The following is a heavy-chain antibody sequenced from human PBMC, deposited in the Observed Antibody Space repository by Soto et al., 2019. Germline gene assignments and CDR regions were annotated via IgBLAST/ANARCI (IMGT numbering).Heavy chain of an antibody. CDR1: GSSVNNRTSY. CDR2: VYYSGTT. Sequence: SQRLSLTSTVCGSSVNNRTSYWNWTRQTPGKRLEWSGYVYYSGTTNYNPTLKSRVSISVDTSKNQFSLSLSSVTAADTALYYCARTTAVPNTLRSRYYFDYWGQGTRVTVPS. J-gene: IGHJ4*02. CDR3: ARTTAVPNTLRSRYYFDY. D-gene: IGHD4-17*01. V-gene: IGHV4-61*01.